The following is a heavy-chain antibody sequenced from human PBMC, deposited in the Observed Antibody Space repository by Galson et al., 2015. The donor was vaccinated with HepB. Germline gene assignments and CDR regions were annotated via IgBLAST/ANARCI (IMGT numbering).Heavy chain of an antibody. CDR2: ISGSGTYT. CDR3: VRENYANPDS. Sequence: SLRLSCAASGFTFGDYFMSWIRQAPGKRLEWISYISGSGTYTKYADSVKGRFTISRDNAENSLYLQMSSLRAEDTAVYYCVRENYANPDSWGQGTLVTVSS. D-gene: IGHD3-16*01. V-gene: IGHV3-11*06. CDR1: GFTFGDYF. J-gene: IGHJ5*01.